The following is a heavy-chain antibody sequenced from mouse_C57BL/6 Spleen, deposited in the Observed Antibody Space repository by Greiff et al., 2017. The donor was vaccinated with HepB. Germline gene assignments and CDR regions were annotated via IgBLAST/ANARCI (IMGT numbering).Heavy chain of an antibody. CDR3: ARGGDYPVAY. Sequence: EVKLVESGPGLVKPSQSLSLTCSVTGYSITSGYYWNWIRQFPGNKLEWMGYISYDGSNNYNPSLKNRISITRETSKNQFFLKLNSVTTEDTSTYYCARGGDYPVAYWGQGTLVTVSA. CDR1: GYSITSGYY. V-gene: IGHV3-6*01. CDR2: ISYDGSN. D-gene: IGHD2-4*01. J-gene: IGHJ3*01.